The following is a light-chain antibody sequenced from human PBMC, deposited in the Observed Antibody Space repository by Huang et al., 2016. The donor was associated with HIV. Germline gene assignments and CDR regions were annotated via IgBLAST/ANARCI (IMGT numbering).Light chain of an antibody. J-gene: IGKJ2*01. CDR3: QQYNDWPPT. CDR2: GAS. CDR1: QTVSNN. Sequence: IVMTQSPDTLSVSPGERATLSCRASQTVSNNLAWYQQNPGQAPRRLIYGASTRATGVPVRCSGSGSGTEFALTISSLTSEDFTLYYCQQYNDWPPTFGQGTKLEI. V-gene: IGKV3-15*01.